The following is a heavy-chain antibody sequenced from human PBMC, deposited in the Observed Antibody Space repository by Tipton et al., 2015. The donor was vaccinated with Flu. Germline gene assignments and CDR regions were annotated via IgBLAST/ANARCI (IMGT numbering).Heavy chain of an antibody. CDR2: VYAGGST. J-gene: IGHJ4*02. CDR1: GFTVERYY. D-gene: IGHD3-10*01. Sequence: GSLRLSCAASGFTVERYYMNWVRQAPGHGLEWVSVVYAGGSTFYADSVRGRFTISRDRSTNTLDLQMNTPTSGDTAVYYCVRGKYSSGSFYLDYWGQGTLVTVSS. CDR3: VRGKYSSGSFYLDY. V-gene: IGHV3-66*02.